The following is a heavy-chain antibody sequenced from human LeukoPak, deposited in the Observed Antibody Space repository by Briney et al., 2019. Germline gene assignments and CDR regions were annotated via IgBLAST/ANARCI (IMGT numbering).Heavy chain of an antibody. J-gene: IGHJ4*02. CDR2: IIPIFGTA. CDR1: GGTFSSYA. V-gene: IGHV1-69*05. Sequence: SVEVSCKASGGTFSSYAISWVRQAPGQGLEWMGGIIPIFGTANYAQKFQGRVTMTRNTSISTAYMELSSLRSEDTAVYYCARGRIAAAGIGNYWGQGTLVTVSS. D-gene: IGHD6-13*01. CDR3: ARGRIAAAGIGNY.